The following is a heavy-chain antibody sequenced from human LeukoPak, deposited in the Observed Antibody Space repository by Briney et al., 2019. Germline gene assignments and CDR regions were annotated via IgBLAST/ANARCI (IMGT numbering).Heavy chain of an antibody. D-gene: IGHD3-10*01. CDR1: GFTFSDYY. V-gene: IGHV3-11*01. CDR2: ISSSGSTI. J-gene: IGHJ4*02. CDR3: ARDSCGSGIYRGPIVDY. Sequence: GGSLRLSCAASGFTFSDYYMSWIRQAPGKGLEWVAYISSSGSTIYYADSVKGRFTISRDNAKNSLYLQMNSLRADDTAVYYSARDSCGSGIYRGPIVDYWGEGTLVTVSS.